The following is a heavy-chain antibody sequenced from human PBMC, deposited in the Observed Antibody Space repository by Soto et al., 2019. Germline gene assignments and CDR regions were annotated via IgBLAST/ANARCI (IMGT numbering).Heavy chain of an antibody. D-gene: IGHD1-26*01. V-gene: IGHV4-34*01. CDR1: GGSFSGYI. Sequence: QVRLQQWGAGLLKPSETLSLTCAVSGGSFSGYIWTWIRQTPGKGLQWIGQINHSGSSIYNPSLKNRDTMSKISNNKFSLELSSVTAADTAVYYCTRGLFSGSSYSGSWYYFDSWGQGTMVTVSS. CDR2: INHSGSS. CDR3: TRGLFSGSSYSGSWYYFDS. J-gene: IGHJ4*02.